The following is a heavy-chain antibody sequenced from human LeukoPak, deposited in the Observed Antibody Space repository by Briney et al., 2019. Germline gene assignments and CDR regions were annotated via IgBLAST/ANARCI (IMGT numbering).Heavy chain of an antibody. D-gene: IGHD4-23*01. V-gene: IGHV1-2*02. Sequence: GASVKVSCKASGYTFTGNYIHWIRQAPGQGLEWVGWINPKNGGTDYAQQFQGRVTMTWDTSITTAYMDLSSLRSEDTAVYYCARVIGGSSADYWGQGTLVTVSS. CDR2: INPKNGGT. CDR1: GYTFTGNY. CDR3: ARVIGGSSADY. J-gene: IGHJ4*02.